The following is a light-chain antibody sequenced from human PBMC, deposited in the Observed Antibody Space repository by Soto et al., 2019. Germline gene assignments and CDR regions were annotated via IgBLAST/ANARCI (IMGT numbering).Light chain of an antibody. V-gene: IGKV3-15*01. Sequence: EIELTHSPATLSVYPGETATLSCRASQSVAGTLAWYQQKPGQPPSLLIHGVSTRATGVPARFSGSASETDFSLTISSLQIEDFALYYCQQSNNWPPLSFGGRTKVDIK. CDR1: QSVAGT. CDR3: QQSNNWPPLS. J-gene: IGKJ4*01. CDR2: GVS.